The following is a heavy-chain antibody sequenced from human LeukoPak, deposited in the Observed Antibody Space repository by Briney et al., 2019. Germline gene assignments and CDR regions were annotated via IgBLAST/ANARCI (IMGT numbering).Heavy chain of an antibody. Sequence: GESLKISCKASGYRFTAYWIAWVRQMPGIGLEWMGIIFPGDSNTRYRPSFQGQVTISVDKSMTTAYLQWSSLKASDTAMYYCAKLSYDSSGFKGRHFDYWGQGTLVTVSS. V-gene: IGHV5-51*01. CDR2: IFPGDSNT. J-gene: IGHJ4*02. D-gene: IGHD3-22*01. CDR1: GYRFTAYW. CDR3: AKLSYDSSGFKGRHFDY.